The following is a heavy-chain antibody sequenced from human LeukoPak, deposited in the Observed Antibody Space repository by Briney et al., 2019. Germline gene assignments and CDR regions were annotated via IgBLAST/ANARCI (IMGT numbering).Heavy chain of an antibody. D-gene: IGHD3-16*02. CDR1: GLSFSSYG. J-gene: IGHJ2*01. V-gene: IGHV3-30*12. CDR2: IQYDGSNK. CDR3: ARDPSPMITFGGVIGPYWYFDL. Sequence: PGGSLRLSCAASGLSFSSYGMHWVRQAPGKGLEWVAFIQYDGSNKFYADSVKGRFTISRDNAKNSLYLQMNSLRAEDTAVYYCARDPSPMITFGGVIGPYWYFDLWGRGTLVTVSS.